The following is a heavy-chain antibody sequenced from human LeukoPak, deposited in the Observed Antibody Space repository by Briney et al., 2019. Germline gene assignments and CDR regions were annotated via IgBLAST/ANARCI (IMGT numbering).Heavy chain of an antibody. CDR2: IYHSGST. D-gene: IGHD3-22*01. CDR3: ARGGGQYYYDSSGYYPTSFDY. CDR1: GGSISSGGYS. J-gene: IGHJ4*02. Sequence: SETLSLTCAVSGGSISSGGYSWSWIRQPPGKGLEWIGYIYHSGSTYYNPSLRSRVTISVDRSKNQFSLKLSSVTAADTAVYYCARGGGQYYYDSSGYYPTSFDYWGQGTLVTVSS. V-gene: IGHV4-30-2*01.